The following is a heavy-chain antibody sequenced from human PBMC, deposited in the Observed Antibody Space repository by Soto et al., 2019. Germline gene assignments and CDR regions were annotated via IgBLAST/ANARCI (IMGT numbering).Heavy chain of an antibody. Sequence: QVQLVQSGAEVKRPGASVKVSCKASGYTFTTYYMHWVRQAPGQGLEWLGRINPNGGSTTYAQKFQGIVTMTRDTSTSTVYLELSSLRSEDTAVYYCARAGYCSGGTCFHGNCDYWGQGTLVTVSA. D-gene: IGHD2-15*01. J-gene: IGHJ4*02. CDR2: INPNGGST. V-gene: IGHV1-46*01. CDR1: GYTFTTYY. CDR3: ARAGYCSGGTCFHGNCDY.